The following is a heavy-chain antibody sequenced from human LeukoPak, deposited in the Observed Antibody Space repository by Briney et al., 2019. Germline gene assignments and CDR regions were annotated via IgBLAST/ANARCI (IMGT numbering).Heavy chain of an antibody. V-gene: IGHV3-74*01. J-gene: IGHJ4*02. CDR1: GFTFSNYW. CDR2: INSDGSST. CDR3: ARDPYYDFWSGPDLDY. D-gene: IGHD3-3*01. Sequence: PGGSLRLXCAASGFTFSNYWIHWIRHTPGKGLVWVSRINSDGSSTSYADSVKGRFTISRDNAKNTLYLQMNSLRAEDTAVYYCARDPYYDFWSGPDLDYWGQGTLVTVSS.